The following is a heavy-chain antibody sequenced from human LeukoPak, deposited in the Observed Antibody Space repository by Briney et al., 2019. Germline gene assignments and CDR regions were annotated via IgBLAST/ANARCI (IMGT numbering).Heavy chain of an antibody. V-gene: IGHV3-11*04. CDR1: GFTFSDYH. Sequence: GGSLRLSCAVSGFTFSDYHMSWIRQAPGKGLEWVSYSTRSGSTMYYADSVKGRFTISRDNAKNSLFLQMNSLRAEDTAVYYCARVAVTLNFDYWGQGTLVTVSS. CDR3: ARVAVTLNFDY. CDR2: STRSGSTM. D-gene: IGHD4-17*01. J-gene: IGHJ4*02.